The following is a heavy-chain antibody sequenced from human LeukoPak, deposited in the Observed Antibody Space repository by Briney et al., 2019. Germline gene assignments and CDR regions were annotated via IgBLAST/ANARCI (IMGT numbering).Heavy chain of an antibody. CDR3: ARQGYYDSSGPDPSFDY. D-gene: IGHD3-22*01. V-gene: IGHV4-31*03. Sequence: TSETLSLTCTVSGGSISCGGYYWSWIRQHPGKGLEWIGYIYYSGSTYYNPSLKSRVTISVDTSKNQFSLKLSSVTAADTAVYYCARQGYYDSSGPDPSFDYWGQGTLVTVSS. CDR1: GGSISCGGYY. CDR2: IYYSGST. J-gene: IGHJ4*02.